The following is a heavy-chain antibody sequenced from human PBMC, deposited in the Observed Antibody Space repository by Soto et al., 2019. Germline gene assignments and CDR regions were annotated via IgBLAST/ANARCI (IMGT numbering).Heavy chain of an antibody. V-gene: IGHV3-21*06. Sequence: EVQLVESGGGLVKPGGSLRLSCVVSGFTFSSYSMNWVRQAPGKGLEWVSSISSSSIYTYYADSVKGRFTISRDNAKNSVYLQMTRLRAEDTAVYYCARDFKESQYYYYCMDVWGKGTTVTVSS. CDR1: GFTFSSYS. CDR2: ISSSSIYT. D-gene: IGHD3-10*01. CDR3: ARDFKESQYYYYCMDV. J-gene: IGHJ6*03.